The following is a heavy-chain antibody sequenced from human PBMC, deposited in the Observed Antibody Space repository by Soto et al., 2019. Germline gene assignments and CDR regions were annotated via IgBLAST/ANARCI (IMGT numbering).Heavy chain of an antibody. CDR1: GYTFTSYY. J-gene: IGHJ6*02. CDR3: ARGDYYGSGSYYQPRYYYYGMDV. V-gene: IGHV1-46*01. CDR2: INPSGGST. D-gene: IGHD3-10*01. Sequence: GASVKVSCKASGYTFTSYYMHWVRQAPGQGLEWMGIINPSGGSTSYAQKFQGRVTMTRDTSTSTVYMELSSLRSEDTAVYYCARGDYYGSGSYYQPRYYYYGMDVWGQGTTVTVSS.